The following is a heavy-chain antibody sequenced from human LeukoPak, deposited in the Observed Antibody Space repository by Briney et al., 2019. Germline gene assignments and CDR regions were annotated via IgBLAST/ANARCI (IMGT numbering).Heavy chain of an antibody. J-gene: IGHJ3*02. V-gene: IGHV5-51*01. CDR3: ARQSRTPGTFDI. Sequence: GESLKISCKGSGYSFSIYWIGWVRQMPGKGLEWMGIIYPGDSDTKYSPSFQGLVTISADKSISTAYLLWSSLKASDTAIYYCARQSRTPGTFDIWGQGTMVTVSS. CDR2: IYPGDSDT. D-gene: IGHD3-10*01. CDR1: GYSFSIYW.